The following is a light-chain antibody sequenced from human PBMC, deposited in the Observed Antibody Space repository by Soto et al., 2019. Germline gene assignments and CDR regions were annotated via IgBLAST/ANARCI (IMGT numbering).Light chain of an antibody. J-gene: IGLJ2*01. V-gene: IGLV1-44*01. CDR3: SAWDDSLNGVV. CDR2: VNN. CDR1: SSNIGPNS. Sequence: QSVLTQPPSASETPGQRGTLSCSGSSSNIGPNSVNWYQQVPGRAHKLLIYVNNQRPAGVPDRFSASKSGTSASLAISGLQSEDEVDYYCSAWDDSLNGVVFGGGTKLTVL.